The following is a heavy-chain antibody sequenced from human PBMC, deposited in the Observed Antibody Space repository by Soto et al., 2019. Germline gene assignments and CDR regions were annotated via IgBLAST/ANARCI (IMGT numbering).Heavy chain of an antibody. V-gene: IGHV3-21*01. D-gene: IGHD2-15*01. CDR2: ISSSSTYI. CDR1: GVTLSTYN. CDR3: ARGVDCSGGRCVLDY. Sequence: EVQLVESGGGLDQPGGYQRLTCAASGVTLSTYNMNWVSQAPGKGLERVSYISSSSTYIYYADSVKGRFAISRDNAKNSLYLQMNSLRAEDTAVYYCARGVDCSGGRCVLDYWGQGTLVTVSS. J-gene: IGHJ4*02.